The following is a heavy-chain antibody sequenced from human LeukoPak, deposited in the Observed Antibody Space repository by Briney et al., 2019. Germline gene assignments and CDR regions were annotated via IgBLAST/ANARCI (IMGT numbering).Heavy chain of an antibody. J-gene: IGHJ4*02. V-gene: IGHV3-33*01. D-gene: IGHD6-19*01. CDR1: GFSFSDYG. Sequence: GGSLRLSCAASGFSFSDYGMHWFRQAPGKGPEWVALIWHDGSNEHYADSVKGRFTISRDNSKNMLYLQMNSLRVGDTAVYYRARWGKILHSSGWYEVDYWGQGTLVTVSS. CDR2: IWHDGSNE. CDR3: ARWGKILHSSGWYEVDY.